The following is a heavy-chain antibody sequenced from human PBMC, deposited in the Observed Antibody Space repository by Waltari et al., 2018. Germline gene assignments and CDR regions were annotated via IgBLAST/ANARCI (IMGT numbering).Heavy chain of an antibody. J-gene: IGHJ4*02. Sequence: QVQLQQWGAGLLKPSETLSLTCAVYGGSFSGYYWSWIRQPPGKGLEWIGEINHSGSTNYNPALKSRVTISVDTSKNQFSLKLSYVTAADTAVYYCARGRFDSSGYYHLYYFDYWGQGTLVTVSS. CDR3: ARGRFDSSGYYHLYYFDY. CDR2: INHSGST. CDR1: GGSFSGYY. V-gene: IGHV4-34*01. D-gene: IGHD3-22*01.